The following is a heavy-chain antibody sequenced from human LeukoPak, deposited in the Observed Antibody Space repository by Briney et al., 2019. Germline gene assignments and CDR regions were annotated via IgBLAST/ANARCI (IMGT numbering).Heavy chain of an antibody. J-gene: IGHJ4*02. CDR1: GFTFSGYG. Sequence: GGSLRLSCAASGFTFSGYGMHWVRQAPGKGLEWVAVISYDGSNKYYADSVKGRFTISRDNSKKMLYLQVNSLRAEDTAVYYCARAPGHMGFFDYWGQGSLVTVSS. CDR2: ISYDGSNK. D-gene: IGHD2-21*01. V-gene: IGHV3-30*03. CDR3: ARAPGHMGFFDY.